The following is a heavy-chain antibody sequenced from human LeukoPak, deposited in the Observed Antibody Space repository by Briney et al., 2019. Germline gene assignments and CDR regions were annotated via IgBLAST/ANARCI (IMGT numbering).Heavy chain of an antibody. J-gene: IGHJ2*01. CDR2: INPSGSST. Sequence: GASVKVSCKASGYTFTSYYMHWVRQAPGQGLEWMGIINPSGSSTSYAQKFQDRVTMTRDTSTSTVYMELSSLRSEDTAVYYCARDPHDYGKTSHWYFDLWGRGTLVTVSS. CDR1: GYTFTSYY. V-gene: IGHV1-46*01. D-gene: IGHD4-17*01. CDR3: ARDPHDYGKTSHWYFDL.